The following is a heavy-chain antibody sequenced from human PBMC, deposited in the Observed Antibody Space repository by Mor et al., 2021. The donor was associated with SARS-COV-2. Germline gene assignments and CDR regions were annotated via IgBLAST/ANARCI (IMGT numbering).Heavy chain of an antibody. D-gene: IGHD6-13*01. CDR3: ARGSYSSSWQGYFDY. Sequence: QGRVTITRDTSASTAYMELSSLRSEDTAVYYCARGSYSSSWQGYFDYWGQGTLVTVSS. V-gene: IGHV1-3*01. J-gene: IGHJ4*02.